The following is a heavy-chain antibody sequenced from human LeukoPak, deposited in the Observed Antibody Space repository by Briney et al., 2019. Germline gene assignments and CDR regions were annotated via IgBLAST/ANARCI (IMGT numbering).Heavy chain of an antibody. CDR1: GGSISSSSYF. CDR3: ARYYYDSSGYYSHY. V-gene: IGHV4-39*07. J-gene: IGHJ4*02. Sequence: SETLSLTCTVSGGSISSSSYFWGWIRQPPGKGLEWIGTIYYSGSTYYNPSLKSRVTISVDTSKNQFSLKLSSVTAADTAVYYCARYYYDSSGYYSHYWGQGTLVTVSS. D-gene: IGHD3-22*01. CDR2: IYYSGST.